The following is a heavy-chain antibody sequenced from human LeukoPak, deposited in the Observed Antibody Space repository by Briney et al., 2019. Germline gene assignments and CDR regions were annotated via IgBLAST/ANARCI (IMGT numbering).Heavy chain of an antibody. V-gene: IGHV3-30-3*02. CDR2: ISYDGSNK. D-gene: IGHD2-15*01. Sequence: PGGSLRLSCAASGFTFSSYAMHWVRQAPGKGLEWVAVISYDGSNKYYADSVKGRFTISRDSSKDTLYLHMNSLRAEDTAVYYCAKIENYYCGSGSCYVFDYWGQGTLVTVSS. J-gene: IGHJ4*02. CDR1: GFTFSSYA. CDR3: AKIENYYCGSGSCYVFDY.